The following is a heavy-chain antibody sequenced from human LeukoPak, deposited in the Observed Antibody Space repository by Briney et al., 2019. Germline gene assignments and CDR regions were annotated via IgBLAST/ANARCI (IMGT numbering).Heavy chain of an antibody. CDR3: ARHYDSSGYYFDY. V-gene: IGHV4-59*08. CDR1: GGSISSYY. D-gene: IGHD3-22*01. J-gene: IGHJ4*02. Sequence: SETLSFTCTVSGGSISSYYWSWIWQPPGKGLEWIGYNNPSLKSRVTISVDTSKNQFSLKLSSVTAADTAVYYCARHYDSSGYYFDYWGQGTLVTVSS.